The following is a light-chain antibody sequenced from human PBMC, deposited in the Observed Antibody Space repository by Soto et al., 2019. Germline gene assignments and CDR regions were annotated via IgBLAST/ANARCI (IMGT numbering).Light chain of an antibody. CDR1: QDISNY. J-gene: IGKJ4*01. Sequence: DIQMSQSPSSPSASVGDRVTITCQANQDISNYLNWYQHKPGKPPKLLIYDASNLETGVPSRFSGSKSGTAFTFTITSLQPEDIATYYCQQYDNLPFSFGGGTKVEIK. CDR3: QQYDNLPFS. V-gene: IGKV1-33*01. CDR2: DAS.